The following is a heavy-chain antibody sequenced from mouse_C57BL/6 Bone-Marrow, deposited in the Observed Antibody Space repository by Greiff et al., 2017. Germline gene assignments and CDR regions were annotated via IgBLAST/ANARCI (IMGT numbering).Heavy chain of an antibody. CDR3: ARDNYSNYVPMDY. V-gene: IGHV1-82*01. CDR2: IYPGDGDT. CDR1: GYAFSSSW. Sequence: QVQLQQSGPELVKPGASVKISCKASGYAFSSSWMNWVKQRPGKGLEWIGRIYPGDGDTNYNGKFQGKATLTADKSSSTAYMQLSSLTSEDSAVYCCARDNYSNYVPMDYWGQGTSVTGSS. D-gene: IGHD2-5*01. J-gene: IGHJ4*01.